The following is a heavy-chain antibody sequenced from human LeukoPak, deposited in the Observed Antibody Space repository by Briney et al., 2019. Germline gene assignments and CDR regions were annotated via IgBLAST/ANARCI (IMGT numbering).Heavy chain of an antibody. D-gene: IGHD3-22*01. Sequence: KASETLSLTCTVSGGSISSYYWSWIRQPPGKGLEWIGYIYYSGSTNYNPSLKSRVTISVDTSKNQFSLKLSSVTAADTAVYYCASFGDYYDSSGYPSYAFDIWGQGTMVTVSS. V-gene: IGHV4-59*01. CDR2: IYYSGST. CDR3: ASFGDYYDSSGYPSYAFDI. CDR1: GGSISSYY. J-gene: IGHJ3*02.